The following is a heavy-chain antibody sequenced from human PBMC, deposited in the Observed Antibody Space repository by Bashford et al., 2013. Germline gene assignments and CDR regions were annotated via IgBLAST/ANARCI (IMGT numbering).Heavy chain of an antibody. CDR3: AGTYFPSCFQH. V-gene: IGHV3-74*01. CDR2: INSDGSTT. J-gene: IGHJ1*01. D-gene: IGHD3-10*01. Sequence: VRQAPGEGLVWVSRINSDGSTTDYADSVKGRFTISRDNAKNTLDLQMNSLRVEDTAVYYCAGTYFPSCFQHWGQGTLVTVSS.